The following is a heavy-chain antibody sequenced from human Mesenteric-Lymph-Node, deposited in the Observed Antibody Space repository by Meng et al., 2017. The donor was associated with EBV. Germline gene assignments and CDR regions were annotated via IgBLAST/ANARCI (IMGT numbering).Heavy chain of an antibody. CDR2: FDLERDGT. V-gene: IGHV1-24*01. CDR3: ATGGGGAQDY. J-gene: IGHJ4*02. CDR1: GDILIEST. D-gene: IGHD3-16*01. Sequence: DHVVQSGGGMERPGASVRVSCKVSGDILIESTMHWLRQAPGKGLEWMGGFDLERDGTVYAQKFEGRVTITEDTSTDTVYMELSSLSSDDTAVYYCATGGGGAQDYWGQGTLVTVSS.